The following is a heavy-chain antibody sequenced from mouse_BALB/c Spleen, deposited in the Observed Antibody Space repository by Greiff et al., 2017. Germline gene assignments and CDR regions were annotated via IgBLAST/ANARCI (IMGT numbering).Heavy chain of an antibody. Sequence: EVKLMESGGGLVKPGGSLKLSCAASGFTFSDYYMYWVRQTPEKRLEWVANISDGGSYTYYPDSVQGRVTISRDNAKNNLYLQMSSLTSEDTAMYYCARGGKVPYAMDYWGQGTSVTVSA. D-gene: IGHD1-3*01. J-gene: IGHJ4*01. CDR2: ISDGGSYT. CDR1: GFTFSDYY. CDR3: ARGGKVPYAMDY. V-gene: IGHV5-4*02.